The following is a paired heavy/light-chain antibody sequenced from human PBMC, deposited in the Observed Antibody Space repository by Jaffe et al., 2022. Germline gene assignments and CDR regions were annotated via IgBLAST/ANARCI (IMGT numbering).Heavy chain of an antibody. CDR3: VKDSSGLYRSGRHSDQ. D-gene: IGHD6-19*01. J-gene: IGHJ4*02. CDR1: GFTFEDYA. V-gene: IGHV3-9*01. CDR2: IGWISVKV. Sequence: EVQLVESGGGLVQPGGSLRISCAASGFTFEDYAMHWVRQAPGKGLEWVAGIGWISVKVGYADAVKGRFTISRDNAKRSLYLQMSSLRVEDTAFYYCVKDSSGLYRSGRHSDQWGQGTLVTVSS.
Light chain of an antibody. CDR3: QVWDGVTDHVV. Sequence: SYVLTQPPSVSVAPGQTAKITCGGDNIASQRVHWYQQRPGQAPVVVVYDDSDRPSGIPERFSGSNSGDTATLTISRVEAADEADYYCQVWDGVTDHVVFGGGTKVTVL. CDR2: DDS. V-gene: IGLV3-21*02. J-gene: IGLJ2*01. CDR1: NIASQR.